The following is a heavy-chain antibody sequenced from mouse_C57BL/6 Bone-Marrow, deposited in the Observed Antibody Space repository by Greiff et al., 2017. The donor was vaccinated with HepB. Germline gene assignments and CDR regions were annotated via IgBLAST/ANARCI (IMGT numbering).Heavy chain of an antibody. Sequence: DVKLVESGGDLVKPGGSLKLSCAASGFTFSSYGMSWVRQTPDKRLEWVATISSGGSYTYYPDSVKGRFTISRDNAKNTLYLQRSSLKSEDTAMYYCARLLSIRAYWGQGTLVTVSA. CDR1: GFTFSSYG. V-gene: IGHV5-6*02. D-gene: IGHD2-1*01. J-gene: IGHJ3*01. CDR3: ARLLSIRAY. CDR2: ISSGGSYT.